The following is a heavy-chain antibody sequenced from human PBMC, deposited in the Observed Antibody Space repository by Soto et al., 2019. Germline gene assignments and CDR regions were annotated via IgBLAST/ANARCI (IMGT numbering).Heavy chain of an antibody. V-gene: IGHV4-39*01. CDR2: VYYSGST. CDR1: EGPVSSSSYY. CDR3: GRLEGLATISYYFDY. J-gene: IGHJ4*02. Sequence: SVTPSLTCTVAEGPVSSSSYYWCWEQQPPGKGLEWIGSVYYSGSTYYNPSLESRVTISVDKSKNQFSLKLMSLSAADTAVYYCGRLEGLATISYYFDYWGQGALVTVSS. D-gene: IGHD3-9*01.